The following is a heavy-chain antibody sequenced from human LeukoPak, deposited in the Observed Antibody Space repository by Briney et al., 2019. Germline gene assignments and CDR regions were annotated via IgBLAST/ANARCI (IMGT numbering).Heavy chain of an antibody. CDR3: ARGRDIVVVPAATQNDY. CDR2: ISAYNGNT. J-gene: IGHJ4*02. CDR1: GYTLTSYG. V-gene: IGHV1-18*01. Sequence: ASVKVSCKASGYTLTSYGISWVRQAPGQGLEWMGWISAYNGNTNYAQKFQGRVTMTRDTSISTAYMELSRLRSDDTAVYYCARGRDIVVVPAATQNDYWGQGTLVTVSS. D-gene: IGHD2-2*01.